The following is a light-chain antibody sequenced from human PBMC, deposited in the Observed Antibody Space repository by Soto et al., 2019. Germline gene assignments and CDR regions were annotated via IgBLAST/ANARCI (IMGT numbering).Light chain of an antibody. V-gene: IGKV1-39*01. Sequence: DIQMTQSPSSLSASVGDRVTITCRASQSISFYLNWYQQKPGNAPKVLIYAASNLQTGVPSRFSGSGSGTDFTLTINSRQPEDFATYSCQQSYSTPITFGQGTRLEIK. J-gene: IGKJ5*01. CDR3: QQSYSTPIT. CDR2: AAS. CDR1: QSISFY.